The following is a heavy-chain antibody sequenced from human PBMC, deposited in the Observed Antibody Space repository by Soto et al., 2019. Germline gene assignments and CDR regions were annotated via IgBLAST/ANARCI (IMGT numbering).Heavy chain of an antibody. Sequence: SVKVSCKASGFTFTSSAVQWVRQARGQRLEWIGWIVVGSGNTNYAQKVQERVTITRDMSTSTAYMELSSLRSEDTAVYYCAADIIVGATIGFDYWGQGTLVTVSS. V-gene: IGHV1-58*01. D-gene: IGHD1-26*01. CDR3: AADIIVGATIGFDY. CDR2: IVVGSGNT. CDR1: GFTFTSSA. J-gene: IGHJ4*02.